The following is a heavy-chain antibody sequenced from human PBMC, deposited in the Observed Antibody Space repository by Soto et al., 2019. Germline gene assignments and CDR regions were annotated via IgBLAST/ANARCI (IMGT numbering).Heavy chain of an antibody. J-gene: IGHJ5*02. CDR2: IFFSGNT. CDR1: GGSILNGGHY. D-gene: IGHD6-13*01. CDR3: ARGVAIAAAAYNWVDP. V-gene: IGHV4-31*03. Sequence: PSETLSLTCTVSGGSILNGGHYWTWIRQHPGKGLEWIGRIFFSGNTHYNPALKSRLTFSLDTAKNQFSLKLTSVTAADTAIYYCARGVAIAAAAYNWVDPWGQGNLVTVSS.